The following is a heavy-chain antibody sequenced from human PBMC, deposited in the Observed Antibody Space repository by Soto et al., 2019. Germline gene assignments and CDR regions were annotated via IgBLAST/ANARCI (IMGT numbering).Heavy chain of an antibody. V-gene: IGHV3-30*18. CDR2: ISHGATRK. CDR3: AKDWVGGSNRYQLDY. D-gene: IGHD4-4*01. CDR1: RFTFSDYG. J-gene: IGHJ4*02. Sequence: PGGSLRLSCAASRFTFSDYGMHWVRQAPGKGLEWVAGISHGATRKSYSDSVKGRFIISRDNSKKMLYLQLNSLRRGDTAVYYCAKDWVGGSNRYQLDYWGRGTLVP.